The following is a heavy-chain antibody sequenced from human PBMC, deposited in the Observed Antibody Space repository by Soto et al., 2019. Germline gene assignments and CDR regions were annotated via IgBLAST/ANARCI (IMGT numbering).Heavy chain of an antibody. CDR1: GFTFSSYS. J-gene: IGHJ4*02. CDR2: ISSSSSTI. V-gene: IGHV3-48*02. Sequence: LRLSCAASGFTFSSYSMNWVRQAPGKGLEWVSYISSSSSTIYYADSVKGRFTISRDNAKNSLYLQMNSLRDEDTAVYYCARDFWSGYYTSIPLSYWGQGTLVTVSS. D-gene: IGHD3-3*01. CDR3: ARDFWSGYYTSIPLSY.